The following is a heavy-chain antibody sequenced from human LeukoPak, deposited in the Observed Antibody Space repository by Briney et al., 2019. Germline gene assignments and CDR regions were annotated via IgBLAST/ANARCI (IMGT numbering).Heavy chain of an antibody. CDR3: PRELLGYYFDY. CDR2: ISSSGSTI. CDR1: GFTFSAYY. V-gene: IGHV3-11*01. Sequence: GGSLRLSCAASGFTFSAYYMSWIRQAPGKGLEWVSYISSSGSTIYYADSVKGRFTISRDNAKNSLYLQMNSLRAEDTAVYYCPRELLGYYFDYWGQGTLVTVSS. D-gene: IGHD1-26*01. J-gene: IGHJ4*02.